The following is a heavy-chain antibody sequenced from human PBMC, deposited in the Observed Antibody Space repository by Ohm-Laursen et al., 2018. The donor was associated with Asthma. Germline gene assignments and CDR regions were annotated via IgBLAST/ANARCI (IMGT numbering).Heavy chain of an antibody. CDR1: GGTFSSYA. D-gene: IGHD3-9*01. CDR2: ISAYNGNT. Sequence: ASVKVSCKASGGTFSSYAISWVRQAPGQGLEWMGWISAYNGNTNYAQKLQGRVTMTTDTSTSTAYMELRSLRSDDTAVYYCARVSTYYDILTGYYKYRYYYGMDVWGQGTTVTVSS. V-gene: IGHV1-18*01. CDR3: ARVSTYYDILTGYYKYRYYYGMDV. J-gene: IGHJ6*02.